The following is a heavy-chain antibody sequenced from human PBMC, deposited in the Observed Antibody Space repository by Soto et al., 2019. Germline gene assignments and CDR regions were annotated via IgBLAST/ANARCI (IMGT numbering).Heavy chain of an antibody. CDR3: AREGYSSSWYSY. J-gene: IGHJ4*02. D-gene: IGHD6-13*01. CDR2: IKQDGSEK. CDR1: GFTFSSYS. V-gene: IGHV3-7*03. Sequence: VGSLRLSCAASGFTFSSYSMSWVRQAPGKGLEWVANIKQDGSEKYYVDSVKGRFTISRDNAKNSLYLQMNSLRAEDTAVYYCAREGYSSSWYSYWGQGTLVTVSS.